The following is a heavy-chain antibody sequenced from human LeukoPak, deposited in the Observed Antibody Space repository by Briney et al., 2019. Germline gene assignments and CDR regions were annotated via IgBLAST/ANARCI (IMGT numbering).Heavy chain of an antibody. Sequence: SQTLSLTCATSGDSVSSDRSAWNWIRQSPSGGLEWLGRTCYRSKWYNHYAESVRGRIIITPDTSKNQFSLLLNSVSAEDTAVYYCVRRADDISYFDYWSQGTLVTVSS. V-gene: IGHV6-1*01. CDR1: GDSVSSDRSA. D-gene: IGHD3-9*01. CDR2: TCYRSKWYN. CDR3: VRRADDISYFDY. J-gene: IGHJ4*02.